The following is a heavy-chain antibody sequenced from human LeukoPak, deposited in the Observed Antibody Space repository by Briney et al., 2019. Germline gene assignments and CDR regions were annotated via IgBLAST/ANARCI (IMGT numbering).Heavy chain of an antibody. CDR3: AHSSGYAYGLDY. Sequence: GGSLRLSCAASGFTFSDYAMNWVRQAPGKGLEWVSSISPSSSYIYYADSVRGRFTVSRDNAENSVFLQMDSLRAEDTAVYRCAHSSGYAYGLDYWGQGTLVTVSS. CDR2: ISPSSSYI. V-gene: IGHV3-21*01. D-gene: IGHD5-18*01. J-gene: IGHJ4*02. CDR1: GFTFSDYA.